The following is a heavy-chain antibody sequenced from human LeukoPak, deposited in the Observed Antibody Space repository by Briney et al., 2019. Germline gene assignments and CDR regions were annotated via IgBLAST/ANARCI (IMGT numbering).Heavy chain of an antibody. CDR2: INYSGST. D-gene: IGHD6-19*01. CDR3: ASPVSGSSGWYYNY. Sequence: SETLSLTCAVYGGSFSGYYWSWIRQPPGKGLEWIGEINYSGSTNYNPSLKSRVTISVDTPKNQFSLKLRSVTAADTAVYYCASPVSGSSGWYYNYWGQGTLVTVSS. V-gene: IGHV4-34*01. J-gene: IGHJ4*02. CDR1: GGSFSGYY.